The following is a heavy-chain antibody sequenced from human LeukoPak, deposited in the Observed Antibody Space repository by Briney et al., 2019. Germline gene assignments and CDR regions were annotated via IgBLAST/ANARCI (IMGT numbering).Heavy chain of an antibody. Sequence: GGSLRLSCAASGFTFSSYAMSWVRQAPGKGLEWVSAISGSGGSTYYADSVKGRFTISRDNSKNTLYLQMNSLRAEDTAVYYCAKVHVEYQLLLNAFDIWGQGTMVTVSS. V-gene: IGHV3-23*01. CDR2: ISGSGGST. D-gene: IGHD2-2*01. J-gene: IGHJ3*02. CDR3: AKVHVEYQLLLNAFDI. CDR1: GFTFSSYA.